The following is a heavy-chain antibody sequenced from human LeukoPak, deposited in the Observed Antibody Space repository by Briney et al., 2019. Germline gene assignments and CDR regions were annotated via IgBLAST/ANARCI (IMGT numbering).Heavy chain of an antibody. V-gene: IGHV3-66*02. J-gene: IGHJ4*02. CDR3: ARACYRGWLAIDY. D-gene: IGHD2-15*01. CDR2: IYSGSST. CDR1: GVTVSINY. Sequence: GGSLTLSCSASGVTVSINYVRCVRQAPGEGLEGCSVIYSGSSTYYSDSLKGRFTISRDNSKNQLSLKLNSLRAEDTAVYYCARACYRGWLAIDYWGQGTLVTVSS.